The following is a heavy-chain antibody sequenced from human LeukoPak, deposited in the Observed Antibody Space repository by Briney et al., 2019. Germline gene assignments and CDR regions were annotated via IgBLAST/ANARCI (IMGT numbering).Heavy chain of an antibody. V-gene: IGHV4-4*02. CDR2: IYHSGST. CDR1: GGSISSRNW. D-gene: IGHD2/OR15-2a*01. J-gene: IGHJ4*02. Sequence: SETLSLTCAVSGGSISSRNWWSWVRQPPGKGLEWIGEIYHSGSTYYNPSLKSRVTISVDTSKNQFSLKLSSVTAADTAVYYCARDSSGILLNYFDYWGQGTLVTVSS. CDR3: ARDSSGILLNYFDY.